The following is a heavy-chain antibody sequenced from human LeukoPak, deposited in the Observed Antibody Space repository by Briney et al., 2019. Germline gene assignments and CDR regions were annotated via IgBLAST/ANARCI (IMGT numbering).Heavy chain of an antibody. J-gene: IGHJ4*02. D-gene: IGHD6-13*01. CDR3: AKGSSSWLRFNDY. Sequence: HPGGTLRLSCAASGFTFSSYGMSWVRQAPGKGLEWVSAISGSGGSTYYADSVKGRFTISRDNSKNTLYLQMNSLRAEDTAVYYCAKGSSSWLRFNDYWGQGTLVTVSS. CDR1: GFTFSSYG. CDR2: ISGSGGST. V-gene: IGHV3-23*01.